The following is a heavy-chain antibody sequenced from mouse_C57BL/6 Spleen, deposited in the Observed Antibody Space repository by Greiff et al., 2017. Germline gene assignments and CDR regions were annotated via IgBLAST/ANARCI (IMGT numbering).Heavy chain of an antibody. CDR1: GFTFTDYY. CDR2: IRNKANGYTT. CDR3: ARYEEDWWRFAY. J-gene: IGHJ3*01. Sequence: EVMLVESGGGLVQPGGSLRLSCAASGFTFTDYYMSWVRQPPGQALEWLGFIRNKANGYTTEYSASVKGRLTISRDNFQSILYHQMNALRAEDSATYYCARYEEDWWRFAYWGQGTLVTVSA. V-gene: IGHV7-3*01. D-gene: IGHD1-1*02.